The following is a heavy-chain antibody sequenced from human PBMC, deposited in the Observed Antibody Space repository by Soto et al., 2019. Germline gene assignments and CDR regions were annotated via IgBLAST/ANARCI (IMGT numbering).Heavy chain of an antibody. Sequence: SGTLSLTYNVSGDSLNSGAYYGGWIRQPAGKGLEWIGHVYHRGNTHYNPSLKSRVTISLDTSSKQFSLKLTSVSNVDAGVYFCERSGRRDRYSPWCRGIWVTVSS. J-gene: IGHJ4*02. CDR2: VYHRGNT. CDR3: ERSGRRDRYSP. CDR1: GDSLNSGAYY. V-gene: IGHV4-61*08. D-gene: IGHD2-15*01.